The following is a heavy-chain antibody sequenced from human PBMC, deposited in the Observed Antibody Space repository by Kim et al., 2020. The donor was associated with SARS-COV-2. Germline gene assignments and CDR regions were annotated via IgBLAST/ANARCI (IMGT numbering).Heavy chain of an antibody. Sequence: PAQKRRVTISRDTSKNQFSLKLTSVTAADTAVYYCAREGSGGGASFDFWGQGTLVTVSS. V-gene: IGHV4-59*12. J-gene: IGHJ4*02. CDR3: AREGSGGGASFDF. D-gene: IGHD3-16*01.